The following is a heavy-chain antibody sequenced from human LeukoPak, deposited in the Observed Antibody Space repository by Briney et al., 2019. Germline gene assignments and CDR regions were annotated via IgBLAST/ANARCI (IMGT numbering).Heavy chain of an antibody. Sequence: HTGGSQRLSCAASGFTVSSNYMSWVRQAAGKGLEWVSVIYSGGSTYYADSVKGRFTISRDNSKNTLYLQMNSLRAEDTAVYYCAKADGPTVTTPFDIWGQGTMVTVSS. D-gene: IGHD4-17*01. CDR2: IYSGGST. CDR3: AKADGPTVTTPFDI. J-gene: IGHJ3*02. CDR1: GFTVSSNY. V-gene: IGHV3-53*01.